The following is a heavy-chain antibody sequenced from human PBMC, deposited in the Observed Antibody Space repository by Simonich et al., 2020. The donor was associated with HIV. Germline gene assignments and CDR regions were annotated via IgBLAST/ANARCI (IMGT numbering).Heavy chain of an antibody. CDR1: GGSFSTYY. CDR2: INHSGST. CDR3: TTSYCSGGTCYWYFDL. J-gene: IGHJ2*01. D-gene: IGHD2-15*01. Sequence: QVQLQQWGAGLLKPSETLSLTCAVYGGSFSTYYWNWIRQSPGKGLEWIGEINHSGSTKDNPSLESRVTISLDTSKNHFSLKLNAVTAADTAVYYCTTSYCSGGTCYWYFDLWGRGTLVTVSS. V-gene: IGHV4-34*01.